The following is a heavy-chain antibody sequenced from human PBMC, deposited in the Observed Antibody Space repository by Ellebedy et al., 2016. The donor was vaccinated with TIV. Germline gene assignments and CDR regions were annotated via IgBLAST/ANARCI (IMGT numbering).Heavy chain of an antibody. Sequence: GESLKISXAASGFTFSSYWVGWVRQAPGKGLEWVANIKQDGSEKYYVDSVKGRFTISRDNAKNSLYLQMNSLRAEDTAVYYCARTNRITMIVVVTDWFDPWGQGTLVTVSS. CDR1: GFTFSSYW. CDR2: IKQDGSEK. D-gene: IGHD3-22*01. CDR3: ARTNRITMIVVVTDWFDP. V-gene: IGHV3-7*01. J-gene: IGHJ5*02.